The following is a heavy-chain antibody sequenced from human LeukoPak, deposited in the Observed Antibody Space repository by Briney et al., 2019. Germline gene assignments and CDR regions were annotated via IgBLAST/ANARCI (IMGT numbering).Heavy chain of an antibody. CDR2: INPNSGGT. V-gene: IGHV1-2*06. D-gene: IGHD3-10*01. CDR1: GYTFTGYY. J-gene: IGHJ4*02. Sequence: GASVKVSCKASGYTFTGYYMHWVRQAPGQGLEWMGRINPNSGGTNYAQKFQGRVTMTRDMSISTAYMELSRLRSDDTAVYYCASDTVLWFGELPSSFDYWGQGTLVTVSS. CDR3: ASDTVLWFGELPSSFDY.